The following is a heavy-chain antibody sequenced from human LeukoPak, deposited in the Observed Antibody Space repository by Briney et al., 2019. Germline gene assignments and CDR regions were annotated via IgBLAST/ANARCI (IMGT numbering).Heavy chain of an antibody. Sequence: PSGTLSLTCTVSGGSISSSSYYWGWIRQPPGKGLEWIGSIYYSGSTYYNPSLKSRVTISVDTSKNQFSLQLNSVTPEDTAVYYCASYRRKTGPAFDIWGQGTMVTVSS. CDR3: ASYRRKTGPAFDI. CDR1: GGSISSSSYY. D-gene: IGHD1-26*01. V-gene: IGHV4-39*01. J-gene: IGHJ3*02. CDR2: IYYSGST.